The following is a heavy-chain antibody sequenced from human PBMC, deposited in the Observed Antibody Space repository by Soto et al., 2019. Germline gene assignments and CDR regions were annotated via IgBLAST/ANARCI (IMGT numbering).Heavy chain of an antibody. Sequence: QVQLQESGPGLVKPSQTLSLTCTVSGGAISSGGYYWGWIRQHPGKGLEWIGYIYYSGSTYYNPSLKSRVTTSVDTSNNQFSLKLSSVPAADTALYYCARVYYYEYYFDYWGQGTLVTVSS. J-gene: IGHJ4*02. CDR1: GGAISSGGYY. V-gene: IGHV4-31*03. CDR2: IYYSGST. D-gene: IGHD3-22*01. CDR3: ARVYYYEYYFDY.